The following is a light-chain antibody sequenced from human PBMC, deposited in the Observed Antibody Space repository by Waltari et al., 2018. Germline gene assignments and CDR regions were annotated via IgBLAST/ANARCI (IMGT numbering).Light chain of an antibody. CDR3: QQSYSTPLT. Sequence: DIQMTQSPSSLSASVGDRVTITCRASQTISSYLNWYQQKPGKAPKLLIYPASSLQIGVQPRFSGSGSGTDFTLTISSLQPEDFATYYCQQSYSTPLTFGGGTKVEIK. J-gene: IGKJ4*01. CDR1: QTISSY. V-gene: IGKV1-39*01. CDR2: PAS.